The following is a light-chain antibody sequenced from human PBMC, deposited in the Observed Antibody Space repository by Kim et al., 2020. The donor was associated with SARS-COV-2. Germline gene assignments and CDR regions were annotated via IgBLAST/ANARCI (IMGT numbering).Light chain of an antibody. V-gene: IGLV3-21*04. CDR3: QAWDTRTDHYV. CDR1: DLGRKS. CDR2: YDS. Sequence: PGKTDTITSVVNDLGRKSVHWNPQKPGQAPVVVIYYDSDRPSGIPERFSGSKSGNTATLTISRVESGDEADYYCQAWDTRTDHYVFGSGTKVTVL. J-gene: IGLJ1*01.